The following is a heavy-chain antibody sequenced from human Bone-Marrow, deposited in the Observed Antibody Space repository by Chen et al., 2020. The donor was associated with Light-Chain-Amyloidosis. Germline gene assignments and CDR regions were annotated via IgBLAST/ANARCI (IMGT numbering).Heavy chain of an antibody. CDR1: GFTFSSYA. CDR3: ARERDGRGLDY. CDR2: ISYDGSRV. D-gene: IGHD3-10*01. Sequence: VESGGGVVQPGRSLRLSCAASGFTFSSYATYWVRRAPGKGLEWLAFISYDGSRVSYAGSLKCRFTISRDQSKRKLYLQMNSRGPEDTALYYCARERDGRGLDYWGQGTLVSVST. J-gene: IGHJ4*02. V-gene: IGHV3-30*03.